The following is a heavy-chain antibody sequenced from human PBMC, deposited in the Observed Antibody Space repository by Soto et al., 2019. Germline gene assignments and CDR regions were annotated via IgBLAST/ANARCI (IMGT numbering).Heavy chain of an antibody. J-gene: IGHJ6*02. CDR3: ARGDCTGAYCYSWPFNYGVDV. V-gene: IGHV3-33*08. CDR2: IWYDGSNK. D-gene: IGHD2-15*01. CDR1: GFTFNIYG. Sequence: PGGSLRLSCATSGFTFNIYGMYWVRQAPGKGLEWAAIIWYDGSNKYYGDSVKGRFTISRDNSKNTLYLQMNSLRAEDTALYYCARGDCTGAYCYSWPFNYGVDVWGQGTTVTVSS.